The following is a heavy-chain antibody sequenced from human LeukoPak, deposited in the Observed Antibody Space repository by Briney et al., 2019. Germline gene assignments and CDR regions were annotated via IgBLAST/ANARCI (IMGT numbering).Heavy chain of an antibody. CDR1: GFTFDDYA. CDR2: IRYDGSNK. D-gene: IGHD3-22*01. Sequence: GGSLRLSCAASGFTFDDYAMHWVRQAPGKGLEWVAFIRYDGSNKYYADSVKGRFTISRDNSKNTLYLQMNSLRAEDTAVYYCAKIGYYYAYDAFDIWGQGTMVTVSS. CDR3: AKIGYYYAYDAFDI. J-gene: IGHJ3*02. V-gene: IGHV3-30*02.